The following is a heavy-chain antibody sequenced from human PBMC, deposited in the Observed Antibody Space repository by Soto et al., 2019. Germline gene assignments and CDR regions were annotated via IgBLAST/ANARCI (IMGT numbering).Heavy chain of an antibody. CDR3: AQNYNYAYDP. CDR1: GFSFSTYS. D-gene: IGHD5-18*01. CDR2: IRSSNGDI. Sequence: PGGSLRLSCAASGFSFSTYSMNWVRQAPWKGLEWIAFIRSSNGDIYYADSVKGRFTISSDRAQNSLYLQMNSLTAEDTSIYYCAQNYNYAYDPGGQGPLVPVSS. J-gene: IGHJ5*02. V-gene: IGHV3-48*01.